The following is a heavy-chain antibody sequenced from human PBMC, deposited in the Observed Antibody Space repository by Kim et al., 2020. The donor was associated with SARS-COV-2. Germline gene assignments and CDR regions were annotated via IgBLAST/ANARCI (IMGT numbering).Heavy chain of an antibody. Sequence: ASVKVSCKASGYSFTGYYMHWVRQAPGQGLEWMGWINPKSGGTNYAQKFQGRVTLSRDTPISTAYMDLSRLRSDDTAVYYCARDQGVGWNYGYNYHYYG. CDR1: GYSFTGYY. D-gene: IGHD1-7*01. V-gene: IGHV1-2*02. CDR2: INPKSGGT. J-gene: IGHJ6*01. CDR3: ARDQGVGWNYGYNYHYYG.